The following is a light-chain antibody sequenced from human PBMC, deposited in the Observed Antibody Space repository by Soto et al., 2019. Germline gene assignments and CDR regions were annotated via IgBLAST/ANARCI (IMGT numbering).Light chain of an antibody. CDR2: DAS. CDR1: QSISSW. J-gene: IGKJ1*01. V-gene: IGKV1-5*01. CDR3: QQYNSYWT. Sequence: DIQMTQSPSTLSASVGDRVTITCRASQSISSWLAWYQQKPGKAPKLLIYDASSLESGVPSRFSGSGSGTEFTLTSSSLQPDDFATYYSQQYNSYWTFGQGTKVEIK.